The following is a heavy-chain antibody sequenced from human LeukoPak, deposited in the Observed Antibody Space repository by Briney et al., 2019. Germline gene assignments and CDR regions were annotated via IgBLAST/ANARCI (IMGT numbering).Heavy chain of an antibody. D-gene: IGHD3-22*01. Sequence: PSETLSLTCTVSGGSISSGSYYWSWIRQPAGKGLEWIGRIYTSGSTNYNPSLKSRVTISVDTSKNQFSLKLSSVTAADTAVYYCAREDYYDSSGYYYPGYWGQGTLVTVSS. V-gene: IGHV4-61*02. CDR3: AREDYYDSSGYYYPGY. CDR2: IYTSGST. J-gene: IGHJ4*02. CDR1: GGSISSGSYY.